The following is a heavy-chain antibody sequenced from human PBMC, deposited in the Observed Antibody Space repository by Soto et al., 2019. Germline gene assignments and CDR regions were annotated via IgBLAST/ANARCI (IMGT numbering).Heavy chain of an antibody. CDR1: GGTFSSYT. CDR2: IIPILGIA. CDR3: ARDLYRNMVRGENWFYP. Sequence: QVQLVQSGAEVKKPGSSVKVSCKASGGTFSSYTISWVRQAPGQGLEWMGRIIPILGIANYAQKFQGRVTITADKSTSTAYMELSSLRSEDTAVYYCARDLYRNMVRGENWFYPWGQGTLVTVSS. V-gene: IGHV1-69*08. D-gene: IGHD3-10*01. J-gene: IGHJ5*02.